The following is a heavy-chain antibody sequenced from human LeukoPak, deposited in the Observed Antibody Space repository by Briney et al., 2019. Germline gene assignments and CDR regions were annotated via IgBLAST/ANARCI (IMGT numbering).Heavy chain of an antibody. Sequence: GGSLRLSCAASGITVSSNFMTWVRQAPGKGLEWVSVIYSGGSTYYADSVRGRFTISRDNSKNTLYLQMNSLRADDTAVYYCARGPSVYQYFQHWGQGTLVTVSS. CDR1: GITVSSNF. CDR3: ARGPSVYQYFQH. D-gene: IGHD5/OR15-5a*01. J-gene: IGHJ1*01. V-gene: IGHV3-66*01. CDR2: IYSGGST.